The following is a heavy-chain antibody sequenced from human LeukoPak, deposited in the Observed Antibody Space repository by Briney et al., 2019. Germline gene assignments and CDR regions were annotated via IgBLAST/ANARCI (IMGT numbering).Heavy chain of an antibody. Sequence: PGGSLRLSCAASGFTFSTFAMIWVRQAPGKGLEWVSGISGSGSSTFYADSVKGRFTISRDNSKNTLYLQMNSLRAEDAAVYYCAKPGYTYGLYYFDYWGQGTLVTVSS. CDR3: AKPGYTYGLYYFDY. V-gene: IGHV3-23*01. CDR2: ISGSGSST. D-gene: IGHD5-18*01. J-gene: IGHJ4*02. CDR1: GFTFSTFA.